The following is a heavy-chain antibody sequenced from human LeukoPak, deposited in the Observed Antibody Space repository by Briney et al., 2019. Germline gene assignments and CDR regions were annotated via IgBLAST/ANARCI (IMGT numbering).Heavy chain of an antibody. Sequence: GGSLRLSCAASGFTFSTYAMSWVRQAPGKGLEWVSAISGSGGGTYYTDSVKGRFTISRDNSKNTLYLQMNSLRAEDTAVYYCAKGQYYFDYWGQGTLVTVSS. CDR3: AKGQYYFDY. V-gene: IGHV3-23*01. CDR2: ISGSGGGT. J-gene: IGHJ4*02. CDR1: GFTFSTYA.